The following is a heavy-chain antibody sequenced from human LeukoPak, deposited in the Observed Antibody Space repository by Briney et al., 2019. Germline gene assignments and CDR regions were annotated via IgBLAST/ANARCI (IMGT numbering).Heavy chain of an antibody. D-gene: IGHD1-14*01. CDR3: TRDRSRAEDD. CDR1: GLTFSGHW. V-gene: IGHV3-7*01. CDR2: INQGGSDK. Sequence: GGSLRLSCAASGLTFSGHWMSWVRQAPGKGLEWVANINQGGSDKYYVDSVKGRFTISRDDANNLLYLQMNSLRGEDTAVYYCTRDRSRAEDDWGQGTLVTVSS. J-gene: IGHJ4*02.